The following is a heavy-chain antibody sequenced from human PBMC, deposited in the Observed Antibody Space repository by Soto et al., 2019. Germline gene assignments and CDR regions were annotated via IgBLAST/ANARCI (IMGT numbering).Heavy chain of an antibody. CDR2: FDPEDGET. CDR1: GYTLTELS. V-gene: IGHV1-24*01. D-gene: IGHD1-26*01. Sequence: ASVKVSCKVSGYTLTELSMHWVRQAPGKGLEWLGGFDPEDGETIYAQKFQGRVTMTEDTSTDTAYMELSSLRSEDTAVYYCETDQRSGGSYKLYYYYGMDVWGQGTTVTVSS. J-gene: IGHJ6*02. CDR3: ETDQRSGGSYKLYYYYGMDV.